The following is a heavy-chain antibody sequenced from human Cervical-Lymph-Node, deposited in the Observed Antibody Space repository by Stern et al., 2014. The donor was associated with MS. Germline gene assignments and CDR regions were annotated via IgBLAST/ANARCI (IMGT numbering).Heavy chain of an antibody. Sequence: EVQLVESGGGLVQPGGSLRLSCAASGFTFSTYWMHWVRQAPGKGLVWVSRINEDGRITNYADSVKGRFTISRDNAKNTLYLQMTGLRAEDTAVYYCARDLAGRDDFWGKGTLVTVS. CDR2: INEDGRIT. V-gene: IGHV3-74*01. CDR1: GFTFSTYW. J-gene: IGHJ4*02. CDR3: ARDLAGRDDF.